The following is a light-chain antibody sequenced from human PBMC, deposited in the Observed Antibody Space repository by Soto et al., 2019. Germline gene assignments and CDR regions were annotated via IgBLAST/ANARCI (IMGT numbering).Light chain of an antibody. CDR1: QSIPNNN. J-gene: IGKJ1*01. CDR2: GAF. V-gene: IGKV3-20*01. CDR3: QQYHSSPWT. Sequence: EIVLTQSPGTLSLSPWESATLSCRASQSIPNNNLAWYQQKPGQAPRLLFYGAFNRASGIPDRFSGSGSGTDFTLTISRAEPVDFAVYYCQQYHSSPWTFGQGTKVDIK.